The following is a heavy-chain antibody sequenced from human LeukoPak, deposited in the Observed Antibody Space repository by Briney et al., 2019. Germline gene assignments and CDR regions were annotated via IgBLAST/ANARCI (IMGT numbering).Heavy chain of an antibody. CDR1: GGTFSSYA. CDR2: IIPIFGTA. D-gene: IGHD3-10*01. V-gene: IGHV1-69*13. J-gene: IGHJ5*02. Sequence: SVKVSCKASGGTFSSYASSWVRQAPGQGLEWMGGIIPIFGTAYYAQKFQGRVTITADESTSTAYMELSSLRSEDTAVYYCARDLVDYYGSGSYYPTAGFDPWGQGTLVTVFS. CDR3: ARDLVDYYGSGSYYPTAGFDP.